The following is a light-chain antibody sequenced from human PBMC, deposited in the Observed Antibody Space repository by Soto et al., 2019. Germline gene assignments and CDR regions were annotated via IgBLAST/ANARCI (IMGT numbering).Light chain of an antibody. CDR3: QQYGSSPTYT. CDR1: QSISSNY. Sequence: EIVLTQSPGTLSLSPGERATLSCRASQSISSNYLAWYQQKPGQAPRLLIYGASSRATGIPDRFSGSGSGTDFTLTISILEPEDFAVYYCQQYGSSPTYTFGQGTKLEIK. CDR2: GAS. V-gene: IGKV3-20*01. J-gene: IGKJ2*01.